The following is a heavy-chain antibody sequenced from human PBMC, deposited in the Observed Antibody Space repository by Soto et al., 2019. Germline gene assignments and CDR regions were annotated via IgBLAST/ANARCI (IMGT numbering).Heavy chain of an antibody. V-gene: IGHV1-18*01. J-gene: IGHJ6*02. CDR2: ISAYNGNT. CDR3: ARGDSSGIGYYYYGMDV. D-gene: IGHD3-22*01. CDR1: GYTFTSYG. Sequence: ASVKVSCKASGYTFTSYGISWVRQAPGQGLEWMGWISAYNGNTNYAQKLQGRVTMTTDTSTSTAYMELRSLRSDDTAVYYCARGDSSGIGYYYYGMDVWGQGTTVTVSS.